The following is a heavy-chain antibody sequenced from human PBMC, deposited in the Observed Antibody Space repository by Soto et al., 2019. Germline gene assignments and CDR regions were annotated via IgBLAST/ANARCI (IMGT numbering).Heavy chain of an antibody. Sequence: GGSLRLSCAASGFTFSSYWMSWVRQAPGKGLEWVANIKQDGREKYYVDSVKGRFTISRDNAKNSLYLQMNSLRAEDTAVYYCARGGDIVVVPAADYWGQGTLGTVSS. CDR3: ARGGDIVVVPAADY. CDR2: IKQDGREK. V-gene: IGHV3-7*01. J-gene: IGHJ4*02. CDR1: GFTFSSYW. D-gene: IGHD2-2*01.